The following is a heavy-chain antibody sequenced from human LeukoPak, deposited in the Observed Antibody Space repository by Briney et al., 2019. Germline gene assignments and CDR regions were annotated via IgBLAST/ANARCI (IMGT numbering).Heavy chain of an antibody. V-gene: IGHV1-2*02. CDR2: INPDSGET. J-gene: IGHJ4*02. CDR3: ARDRDYSKTERGFDY. CDR1: AYTFTDYY. D-gene: IGHD4-11*01. Sequence: ASVKVSCKTSAYTFTDYYIHWVRQAPGQGLEWMGWINPDSGETNSAQKFQGRVTMTGDTSISTAYMELRRVTSDDTAVYYCARDRDYSKTERGFDYWGQGTLVTVSS.